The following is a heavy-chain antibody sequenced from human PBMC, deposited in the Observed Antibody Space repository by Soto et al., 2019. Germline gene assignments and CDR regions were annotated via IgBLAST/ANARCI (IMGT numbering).Heavy chain of an antibody. Sequence: QLQLQESGSGLVKPSQTLSLTSAVSGGSISSGGSSWTWIRQPPGKGLEWIGYIYHSGSTYYNPSLKSRVTISVDRSKNQFSLKLTSATAADTAVYYCARGAVVNFDSWGQGTLVTVSS. V-gene: IGHV4-30-2*01. CDR2: IYHSGST. CDR3: ARGAVVNFDS. CDR1: GGSISSGGSS. J-gene: IGHJ4*02. D-gene: IGHD3-22*01.